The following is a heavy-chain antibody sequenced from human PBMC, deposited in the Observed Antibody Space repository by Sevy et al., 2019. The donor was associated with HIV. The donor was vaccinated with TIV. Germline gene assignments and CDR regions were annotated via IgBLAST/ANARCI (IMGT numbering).Heavy chain of an antibody. Sequence: GGSLRLSCAASGFTFSSYAMHWVRQAPGKGLEWVAVISYDGSNKYYADSVKVRFTISRDNSKNTLYLQMNSLRAEDTAVYYCARGGVGYCSGGSCYLDYWGQGTLVTVSS. CDR3: ARGGVGYCSGGSCYLDY. J-gene: IGHJ4*02. CDR1: GFTFSSYA. CDR2: ISYDGSNK. D-gene: IGHD2-15*01. V-gene: IGHV3-30-3*01.